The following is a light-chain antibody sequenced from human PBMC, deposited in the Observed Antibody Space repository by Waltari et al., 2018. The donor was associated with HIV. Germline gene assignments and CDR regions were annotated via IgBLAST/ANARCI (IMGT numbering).Light chain of an antibody. V-gene: IGLV1-44*01. CDR3: AAWDDSLNGYV. CDR2: SNN. Sequence: QSVLTQPPSASGTPGQRVTISCSGSSSNLGSNAVNWYQQLPTTAPELLIYSNNQRPSGVPDRFSGSKAGTSASLAISGLQSEDEADYYCAAWDDSLNGYVFGTGTKVTVL. J-gene: IGLJ1*01. CDR1: SSNLGSNA.